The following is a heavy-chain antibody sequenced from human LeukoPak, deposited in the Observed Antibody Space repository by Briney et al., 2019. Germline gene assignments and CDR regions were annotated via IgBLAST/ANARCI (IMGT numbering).Heavy chain of an antibody. J-gene: IGHJ4*02. Sequence: SETLSLTCTVSGGSMNSHYWSWIRQPPGKGLEWIGYMLDTVTTKDNPSLKSRFTLSADASKNQFSLRLTSVTAADTAVYYCATIKRGNIYGYFDFWGQGILVTVSS. CDR1: GGSMNSHY. CDR2: MLDTVTT. D-gene: IGHD5-18*01. V-gene: IGHV4-59*11. CDR3: ATIKRGNIYGYFDF.